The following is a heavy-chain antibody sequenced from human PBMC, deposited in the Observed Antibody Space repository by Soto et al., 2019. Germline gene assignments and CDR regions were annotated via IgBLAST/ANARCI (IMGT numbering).Heavy chain of an antibody. CDR3: AKDYCSNTSCSRHYAFDI. V-gene: IGHV3-9*01. CDR2: ISWNSGSI. CDR1: GFTFDDYA. D-gene: IGHD2-2*01. J-gene: IGHJ3*02. Sequence: GGSLRLSCAASGFTFDDYAMHWVRQAPGKGLEWVSGISWNSGSIGYADSVKGRFTISRDNAKNSLYLQMNSLRAEDTALYYCAKDYCSNTSCSRHYAFDIWGQGTMVTVSS.